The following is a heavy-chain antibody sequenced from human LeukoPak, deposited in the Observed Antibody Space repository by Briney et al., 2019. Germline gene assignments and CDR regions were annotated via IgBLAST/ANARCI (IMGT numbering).Heavy chain of an antibody. V-gene: IGHV3-74*03. CDR2: IDSDGTGA. Sequence: AGGSLRLSCTASGFTFRSDRMHWVRQVPGKGLVWVSRIDSDGTGALYADAVEGRSTISRDNAKNTLYLQMNSLRAEDTAVYYCARRVRGDADYWGQGTLVTVSS. CDR1: GFTFRSDR. J-gene: IGHJ4*02. D-gene: IGHD3-22*01. CDR3: ARRVRGDADY.